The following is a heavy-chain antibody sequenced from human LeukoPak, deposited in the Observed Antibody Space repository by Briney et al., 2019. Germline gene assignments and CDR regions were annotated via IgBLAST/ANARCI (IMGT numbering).Heavy chain of an antibody. V-gene: IGHV1-69*05. CDR2: IIPIFGTA. D-gene: IGHD3-3*01. Sequence: ASVKVSCKASGYTFTSYGISWVRQAPGQGLEWMGGIIPIFGTANYAQKFQGRVTITTDESTSTAYMELSSLRSEDTVVYYCAGVGVPYYDFWSGCPVLEYYMDVWGKGTTVTVSS. J-gene: IGHJ6*03. CDR1: GYTFTSYG. CDR3: AGVGVPYYDFWSGCPVLEYYMDV.